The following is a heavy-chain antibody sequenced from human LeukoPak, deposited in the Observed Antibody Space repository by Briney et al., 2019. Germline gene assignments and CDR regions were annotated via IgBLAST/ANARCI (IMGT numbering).Heavy chain of an antibody. J-gene: IGHJ4*02. CDR2: ISGSGGST. CDR1: GFTFSSYA. D-gene: IGHD6-19*01. CDR3: ASSRYSTKTFNIAVAGMWARFDY. Sequence: PGGSLRLSCAASGFTFSSYAMSWVRQAPGKGLEWVSAISGSGGSTYYADSVKGRFTISRDNSKNTLYLQMNSLRAEDTAVYYCASSRYSTKTFNIAVAGMWARFDYWGQGTLVTVSS. V-gene: IGHV3-23*01.